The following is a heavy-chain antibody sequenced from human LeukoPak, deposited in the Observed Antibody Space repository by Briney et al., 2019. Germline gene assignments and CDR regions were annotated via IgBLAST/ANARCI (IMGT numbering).Heavy chain of an antibody. CDR2: IIPIFGTA. Sequence: ASVKVSCKASGGTFSSYVISWVRQAPGQGLEWMGGIIPIFGTANYAQKFQGRVTITADKSTSTAYMELSSLRSEDTAVYYCARLNGYSGYDYEAKTPYYYYMDVWGKGTTVTISS. V-gene: IGHV1-69*06. CDR3: ARLNGYSGYDYEAKTPYYYYMDV. CDR1: GGTFSSYV. D-gene: IGHD5-12*01. J-gene: IGHJ6*03.